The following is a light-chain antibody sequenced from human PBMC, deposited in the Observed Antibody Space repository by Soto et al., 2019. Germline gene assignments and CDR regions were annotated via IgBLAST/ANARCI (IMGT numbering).Light chain of an antibody. J-gene: IGKJ1*01. CDR3: QQYTSYSVK. Sequence: DIQMTPSPSTLSASVGDRVTITCRACQSVSDWLAWYQQKPGKAPNLLIYRASHLESGVPSRFSGSGSGTGFLLTISSLQPDDFATYYCQQYTSYSVKFGQGTKWASK. CDR2: RAS. V-gene: IGKV1-5*03. CDR1: QSVSDW.